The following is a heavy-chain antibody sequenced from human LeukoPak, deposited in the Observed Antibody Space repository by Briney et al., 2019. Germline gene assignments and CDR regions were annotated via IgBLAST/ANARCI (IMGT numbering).Heavy chain of an antibody. CDR3: ARDFRANYGSGSYFSY. Sequence: SETLSLTCAVSGGSISSSNWWSWVRQPPGKGLEWIGEIYHSGSTNYNPFLKSRVTISVDKSKNQFSLKLSSVTAADTAVYYCARDFRANYGSGSYFSYWGQGTLVTVSS. V-gene: IGHV4-4*02. CDR2: IYHSGST. D-gene: IGHD3-10*01. CDR1: GGSISSSNW. J-gene: IGHJ4*02.